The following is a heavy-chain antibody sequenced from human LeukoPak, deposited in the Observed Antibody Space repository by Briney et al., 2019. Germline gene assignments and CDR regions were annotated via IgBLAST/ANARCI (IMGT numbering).Heavy chain of an antibody. CDR3: ARGGNSATWYEFDY. J-gene: IGHJ4*02. CDR1: VFSVSSKY. Sequence: GGSLRLSCAASVFSVSSKYMSGVREAPGRGGGWVSVIHSGVGTNYAGSVKGRFTISRDNSKNTMFLQMDSLRVEDTALSYCARGGNSATWYEFDYWGQGTLVTVSS. D-gene: IGHD6-13*01. V-gene: IGHV3-53*01. CDR2: IHSGVGT.